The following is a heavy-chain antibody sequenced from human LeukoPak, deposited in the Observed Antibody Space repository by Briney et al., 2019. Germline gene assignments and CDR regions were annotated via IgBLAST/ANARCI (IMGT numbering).Heavy chain of an antibody. Sequence: PSETLSLTCTVSGVSITSYYWSWIRQPPGKEREWIGYTYHSGSTNYSPSLKSRVTISVDTSKNQFSLKLSSVTAADTAVYYCARDRYIFAGPDAYYYMDVWGKGTTVTISS. J-gene: IGHJ6*03. CDR1: GVSITSYY. V-gene: IGHV4-59*01. CDR3: ARDRYIFAGPDAYYYMDV. CDR2: TYHSGST. D-gene: IGHD5-18*01.